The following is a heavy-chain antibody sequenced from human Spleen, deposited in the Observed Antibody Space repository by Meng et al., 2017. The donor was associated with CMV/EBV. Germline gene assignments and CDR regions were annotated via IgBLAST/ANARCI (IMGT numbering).Heavy chain of an antibody. J-gene: IGHJ6*02. CDR2: IKEDGTEK. Sequence: GESLKISCAASGFTFSNYWMTWVRQAPGKGLEWLANIKEDGTEKNYVDSVKGRFTISRDNAKKSLYLQMNSLRVEDTALYHCARGDYSYYYAMDVWGQGTTVTVSS. V-gene: IGHV3-7*03. CDR3: ARGDYSYYYAMDV. CDR1: GFTFSNYW. D-gene: IGHD3-10*01.